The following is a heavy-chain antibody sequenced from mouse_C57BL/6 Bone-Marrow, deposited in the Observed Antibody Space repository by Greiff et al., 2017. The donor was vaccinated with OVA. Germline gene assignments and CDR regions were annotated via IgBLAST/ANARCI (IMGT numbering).Heavy chain of an antibody. CDR3: AREGYYDGFAY. CDR2: IYPSDSET. D-gene: IGHD1-1*01. Sequence: QVQLQQPGAELVRPGSSVKLSCKASGYTFTSYWMDWVKQRPGQGLEWIGNIYPSDSETHYNQKFKDKATLTVDKSSSTAYMQLSSLTSEDSAVYYCAREGYYDGFAYWGQGTLVTVSA. J-gene: IGHJ3*01. V-gene: IGHV1-61*01. CDR1: GYTFTSYW.